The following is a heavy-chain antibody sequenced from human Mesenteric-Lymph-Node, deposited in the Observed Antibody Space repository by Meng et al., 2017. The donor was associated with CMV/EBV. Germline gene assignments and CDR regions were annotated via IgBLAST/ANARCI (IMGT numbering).Heavy chain of an antibody. D-gene: IGHD2-2*01. CDR2: ISYDGSNK. V-gene: IGHV3-30-3*01. Sequence: GESLKISCAASGFTFSSYAMHWVRQAPGKGLEWVAVISYDGSNKYYADSVKGRFTISRDNSKNTLYLQMNSLRAEDTAVYYCARAVVVPATNSDYYYGMDVWGQGTTVTVSS. J-gene: IGHJ6*02. CDR3: ARAVVVPATNSDYYYGMDV. CDR1: GFTFSSYA.